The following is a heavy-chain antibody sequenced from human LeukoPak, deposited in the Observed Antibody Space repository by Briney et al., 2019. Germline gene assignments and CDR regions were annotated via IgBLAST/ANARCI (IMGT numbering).Heavy chain of an antibody. CDR1: GGSISSSSYY. Sequence: SETLSLTCTVSGGSISSSSYYWGWIRQPPGKGLEWIGSIYYSGSTYYNPSLKSRFTISVDTSKNQFSLKLSSVTAADTAVYYCARQYYDSSGYYPFDYWGQGTLVTVSS. CDR2: IYYSGST. CDR3: ARQYYDSSGYYPFDY. D-gene: IGHD3-22*01. J-gene: IGHJ4*02. V-gene: IGHV4-39*01.